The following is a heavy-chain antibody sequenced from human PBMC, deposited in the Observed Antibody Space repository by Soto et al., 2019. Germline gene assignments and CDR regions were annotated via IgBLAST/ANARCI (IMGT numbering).Heavy chain of an antibody. CDR1: GSTVSGDH. CDR3: ARDFRTESHGVAV. V-gene: IGHV1-2*02. J-gene: IGHJ6*02. Sequence: SLKLYFTAAGSTVSGDHIDWGRQKAEQGVEWMGWINPNSGGTDFSQKFQGRITMTRDTSISTVYMELKSLRSDDTGVYYCARDFRTESHGVAVWVQGTAVTVSS. CDR2: INPNSGGT.